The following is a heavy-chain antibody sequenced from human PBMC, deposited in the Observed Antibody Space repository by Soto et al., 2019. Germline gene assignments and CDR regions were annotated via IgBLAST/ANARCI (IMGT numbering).Heavy chain of an antibody. CDR3: ARDRESAKYYDFWSYMDV. Sequence: ASVKVSCKASGYTFTSYYMHWVRQAPGQGLEWMGIINPSGGSTSYAQKFQGRVTMTRDTSTSTVYMELSSLRSEDTAVYYCARDRESAKYYDFWSYMDVWGKGTTVTVSS. D-gene: IGHD3-3*01. CDR1: GYTFTSYY. V-gene: IGHV1-46*03. CDR2: INPSGGST. J-gene: IGHJ6*03.